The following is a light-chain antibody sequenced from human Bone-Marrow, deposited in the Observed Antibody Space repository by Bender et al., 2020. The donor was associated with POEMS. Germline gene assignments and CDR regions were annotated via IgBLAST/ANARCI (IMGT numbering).Light chain of an antibody. V-gene: IGLV1-40*01. J-gene: IGLJ2*01. CDR3: VAWDDTLSGWV. CDR2: DST. CDR1: RSNIGAGHE. Sequence: QSVLTQPPSVSGAPGQRIIISCTGSRSNIGAGHEVHWFQQLPGAAPKLLIHDSTYRPSGIPDRISGSKSGTSASLAIAGLHSEDEADYYCVAWDDTLSGWVFGGGTKLTVL.